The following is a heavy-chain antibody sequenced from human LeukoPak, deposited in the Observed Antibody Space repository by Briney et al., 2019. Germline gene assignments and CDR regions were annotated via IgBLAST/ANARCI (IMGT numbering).Heavy chain of an antibody. CDR1: GFAFSTYA. CDR3: AKVPNSGNYYYFDY. D-gene: IGHD1-26*01. J-gene: IGHJ4*02. V-gene: IGHV3-23*01. Sequence: PGGSLRLSCGASGFAFSTYAMSWVRQAPGKGLEWVSAISGSGTNTYYADSVKGRFTISRDNSKNTLYLQMNSLRAEDTAVYFCAKVPNSGNYYYFDYWGQGTPVTVSS. CDR2: ISGSGTNT.